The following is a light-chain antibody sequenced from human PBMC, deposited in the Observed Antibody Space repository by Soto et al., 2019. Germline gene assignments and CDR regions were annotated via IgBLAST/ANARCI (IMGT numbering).Light chain of an antibody. CDR1: RSVNSN. J-gene: IGKJ1*01. Sequence: VITQSPPTLSVSPGESATLSCRASRSVNSNLAWYQQKVGQAPRVLIYGASSRATGIPDRFSGSGSGTDLTITISRLEPEDCEVYDCQQYGSSPRTFGQGTKVDI. CDR3: QQYGSSPRT. V-gene: IGKV3-20*01. CDR2: GAS.